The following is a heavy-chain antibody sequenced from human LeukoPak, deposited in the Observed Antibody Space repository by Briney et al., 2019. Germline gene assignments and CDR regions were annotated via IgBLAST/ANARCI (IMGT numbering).Heavy chain of an antibody. CDR3: ARVGVNDAFDI. J-gene: IGHJ3*02. D-gene: IGHD2-8*01. CDR1: GFTFSSYA. Sequence: GGSLRLSCAASGFTFSSYAMHWVRQAPGKGLEWVAVISYDGSNKYYADSVKGRFTISRDNSKNTLYLQMNSLRAEDTAVYYCARVGVNDAFDIWGQGTMVTVSS. CDR2: ISYDGSNK. V-gene: IGHV3-30-3*01.